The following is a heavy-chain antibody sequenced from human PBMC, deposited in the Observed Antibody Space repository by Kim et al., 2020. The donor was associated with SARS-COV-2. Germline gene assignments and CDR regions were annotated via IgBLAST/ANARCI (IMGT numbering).Heavy chain of an antibody. J-gene: IGHJ5*02. CDR1: GGSFSGYY. V-gene: IGHV4-34*01. Sequence: SETLSLTCAVYGGSFSGYYWSWIRQPPGKGLEWIGEINHSGSTNYNPSLKSRVTISVDTSKNQFSLKLSSVTAADTAVYYCARGRETMVRGVISLWFDPWGQGTLVTVSS. CDR2: INHSGST. D-gene: IGHD3-10*01. CDR3: ARGRETMVRGVISLWFDP.